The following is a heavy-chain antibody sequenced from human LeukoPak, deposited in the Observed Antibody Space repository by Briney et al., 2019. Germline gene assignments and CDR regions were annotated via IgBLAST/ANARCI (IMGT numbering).Heavy chain of an antibody. CDR2: IYTSGTT. D-gene: IGHD3-10*01. Sequence: SETLSLTCTVSGASISSYYWSWIRQSAGKGLEWIGLIYTSGTTNYNPSLKSRVTISVDTSKNQFSLKLSSVTAADTAVYYCARDYGSGSYYRYFDYWGQGTLVTVSS. CDR3: ARDYGSGSYYRYFDY. J-gene: IGHJ4*02. CDR1: GASISSYY. V-gene: IGHV4-4*07.